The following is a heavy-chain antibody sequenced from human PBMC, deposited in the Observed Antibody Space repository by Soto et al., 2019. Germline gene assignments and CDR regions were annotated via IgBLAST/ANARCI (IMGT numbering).Heavy chain of an antibody. V-gene: IGHV3-20*04. CDR3: ARGPGTGRAPL. J-gene: IGHJ4*02. Sequence: GGSLRLSCAASGFTFSSYGMSWVRQAPGKGLEWVSGINWNGRSTGYSESVKGRFIISRDNAKNSLFLQMSSLRAEDTAFYYCARGPGTGRAPLWGQGTLVTVSS. CDR1: GFTFSSYG. D-gene: IGHD3-9*01. CDR2: INWNGRST.